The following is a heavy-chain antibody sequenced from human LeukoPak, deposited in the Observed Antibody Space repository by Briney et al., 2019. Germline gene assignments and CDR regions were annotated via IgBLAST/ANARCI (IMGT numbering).Heavy chain of an antibody. Sequence: SETLSLTCTVSGGSISSDYWSWIRQPPGKGLEWIGYVYYSGITNYNPSLKSRVTISVGTSKNHFSLKLTSVTAADTAVYYCARLLGWSGPINWFDPWGRGTLVTVSS. J-gene: IGHJ5*02. D-gene: IGHD3-3*01. CDR2: VYYSGIT. CDR1: GGSISSDY. CDR3: ARLLGWSGPINWFDP. V-gene: IGHV4-59*08.